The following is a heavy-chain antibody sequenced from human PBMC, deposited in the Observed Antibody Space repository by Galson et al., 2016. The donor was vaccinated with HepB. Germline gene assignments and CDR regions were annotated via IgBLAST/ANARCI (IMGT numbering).Heavy chain of an antibody. D-gene: IGHD4-17*01. J-gene: IGHJ4*02. V-gene: IGHV3-33*01. Sequence: SLRLSCAASGFTLRSHAMHWVRQAPGKGLEWVAVMWSDGTNKDFAGSVKGRFNISRDNSQNMVYLQMNSLRVEDTAVYYCARDTDYGDYVVDYWGQGTLATVSS. CDR1: GFTLRSHA. CDR2: MWSDGTNK. CDR3: ARDTDYGDYVVDY.